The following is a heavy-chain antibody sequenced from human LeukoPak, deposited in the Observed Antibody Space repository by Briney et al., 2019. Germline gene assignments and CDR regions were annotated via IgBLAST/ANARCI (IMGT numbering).Heavy chain of an antibody. CDR1: GGSISSSSYY. D-gene: IGHD3-16*01. Sequence: SETLSLTCTVSGGSISSSSYYWGWIRQPPGKGLEWIGSIYHSGNTYYNPSLKSRVTISVDTSKNQFSLKLSSVTAADTAVYYCARVAVFGRSSNYYYMDVWGKGTTVTVSS. CDR2: IYHSGNT. J-gene: IGHJ6*03. V-gene: IGHV4-39*07. CDR3: ARVAVFGRSSNYYYMDV.